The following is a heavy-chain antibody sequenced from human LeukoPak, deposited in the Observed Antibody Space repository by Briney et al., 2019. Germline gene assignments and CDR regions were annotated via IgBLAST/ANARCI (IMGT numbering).Heavy chain of an antibody. V-gene: IGHV3-30*02. J-gene: IGHJ6*03. CDR1: GFTFSSYG. CDR3: AKDTKQPVHYYYYYYMDV. CDR2: IRYDGSNK. Sequence: GGSLRLSCAASGFTFSSYGMHWVRQAPGKGLEWVAFIRYDGSNKYYADSVKGRFTISRDNSKNTLYLQMNSLRAEDTAVYYCAKDTKQPVHYYYYYYMDVWGKGTTVTVSS. D-gene: IGHD6-6*01.